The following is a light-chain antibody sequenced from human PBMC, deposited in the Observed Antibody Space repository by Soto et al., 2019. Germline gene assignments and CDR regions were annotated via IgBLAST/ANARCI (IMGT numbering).Light chain of an antibody. CDR2: GVS. Sequence: EVVLTQSPGTLSLSPGEGATLSCRASQSIISSYLAWYQHKPGQAPRLLIYGVSSRATGVPDRFSGSGSGTDFTLTISRLEREDFAVYYCQQYGNSVPFTFGQGTKLEIK. J-gene: IGKJ2*01. CDR1: QSIISSY. V-gene: IGKV3-20*01. CDR3: QQYGNSVPFT.